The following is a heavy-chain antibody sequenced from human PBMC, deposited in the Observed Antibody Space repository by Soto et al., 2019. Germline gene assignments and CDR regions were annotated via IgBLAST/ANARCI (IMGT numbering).Heavy chain of an antibody. V-gene: IGHV1-8*01. J-gene: IGHJ4*02. CDR2: MNPNSGNT. CDR1: GYTFTSYD. D-gene: IGHD2-2*01. Sequence: ASVKVSCKASGYTFTSYDINCVRQATGQGLEWMGWMNPNSGNTGYAQKFQGRVTMTRNTSISTAYMELSSLRSEDTAVYYCARGEDIVVVPAAGFDYWGQGTLVTVSS. CDR3: ARGEDIVVVPAAGFDY.